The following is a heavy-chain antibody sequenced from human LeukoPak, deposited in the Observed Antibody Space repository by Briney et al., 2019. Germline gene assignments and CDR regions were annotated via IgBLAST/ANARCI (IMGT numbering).Heavy chain of an antibody. J-gene: IGHJ4*02. D-gene: IGHD3-3*01. Sequence: PGGSLRLSCAASGFPSSIYWMSWVRQAPGRRLEWVANIKQDGSEKYYVDSVKGRFTISRDNAKNSLYLQWNSLRAEDTAVYYCARDSFWSGSVPGYWGQGTLVTVSS. CDR1: GFPSSIYW. CDR3: ARDSFWSGSVPGY. V-gene: IGHV3-7*01. CDR2: IKQDGSEK.